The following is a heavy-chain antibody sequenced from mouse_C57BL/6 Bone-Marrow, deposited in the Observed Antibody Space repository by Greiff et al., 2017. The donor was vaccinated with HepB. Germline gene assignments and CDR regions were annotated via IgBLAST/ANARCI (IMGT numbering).Heavy chain of an antibody. J-gene: IGHJ1*03. CDR3: ARDLRSWYFDV. D-gene: IGHD1-1*01. Sequence: EVQLQESGPGLVKPSQSLSLTCSVTGYSITSGYYWNWIRQFPGNKLEWMGYISYDGSNNYNPSLKNRISITRYTSKNQFFLKLNSVTTEDTATYYCARDLRSWYFDVWGTGTTVTVSS. CDR1: GYSITSGYY. CDR2: ISYDGSN. V-gene: IGHV3-6*01.